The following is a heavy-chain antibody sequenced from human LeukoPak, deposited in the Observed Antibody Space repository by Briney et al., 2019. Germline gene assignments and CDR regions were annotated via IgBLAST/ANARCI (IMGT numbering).Heavy chain of an antibody. V-gene: IGHV3-33*01. J-gene: IGHJ6*03. Sequence: GGSLRLSCAASGFTFSTYGMHWVRQAPGKGLESVAVVWYDESLKYYADSVKGRFTISRDNSKNTLFLQLNSLRAEDTAVYYCATYLGYCTSSNCPYFYMDVWGTGTTVIVSS. CDR1: GFTFSTYG. D-gene: IGHD2-2*03. CDR3: ATYLGYCTSSNCPYFYMDV. CDR2: VWYDESLK.